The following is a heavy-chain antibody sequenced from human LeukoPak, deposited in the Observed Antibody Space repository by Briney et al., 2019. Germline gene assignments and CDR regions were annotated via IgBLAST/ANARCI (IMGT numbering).Heavy chain of an antibody. CDR3: ARLRYGDYCFDY. CDR1: GYSISSGYY. V-gene: IGHV4-38-2*01. CDR2: IYHSGST. J-gene: IGHJ4*02. D-gene: IGHD4-17*01. Sequence: PSETLSLTCAVSGYSISSGYYWGWIRQPPGKGLEWIGSIYHSGSTYYNPSLKSRVTISVDTSKNQFSLKLSSVTAADTAVYYCARLRYGDYCFDYWGQGTLVTVSS.